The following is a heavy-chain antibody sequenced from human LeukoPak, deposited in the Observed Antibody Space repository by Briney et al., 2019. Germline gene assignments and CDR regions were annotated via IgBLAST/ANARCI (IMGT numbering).Heavy chain of an antibody. CDR1: GGSISSYY. CDR3: ARWGGSGSYYWYFDY. D-gene: IGHD3-10*01. CDR2: IYYSGST. J-gene: IGHJ4*02. V-gene: IGHV4-59*08. Sequence: PSETLSLTCTVSGGSISSYYWSWIRQPPGKGLEWIGYIYYSGSTNYNPSLKSRVTISVDTSKNQFSLKLSSVTAADTAVYYCARWGGSGSYYWYFDYWGQGTLVTVSS.